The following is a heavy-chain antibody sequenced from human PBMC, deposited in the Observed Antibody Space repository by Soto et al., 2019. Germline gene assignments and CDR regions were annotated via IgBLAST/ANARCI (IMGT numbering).Heavy chain of an antibody. CDR3: ARDRQFWGGSYVVFAYKYGMDV. J-gene: IGHJ6*02. CDR1: GFTFSSYG. V-gene: IGHV3-33*01. D-gene: IGHD3-3*01. CDR2: VWYDGSIQ. Sequence: QVQLVESGGGVVQPGGSLRLSCAASGFTFSSYGMHWVRQAPGKGLQWVALVWYDGSIQYYADSVKGRFTISRDNSKNTLHLQLKSLGAEDTAVYFCARDRQFWGGSYVVFAYKYGMDVWGQGTTVTVSS.